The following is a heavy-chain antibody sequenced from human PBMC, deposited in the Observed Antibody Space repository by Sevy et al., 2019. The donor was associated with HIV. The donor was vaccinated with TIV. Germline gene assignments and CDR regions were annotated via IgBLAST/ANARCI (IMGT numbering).Heavy chain of an antibody. Sequence: GGSLRLSCAASEFTFSSYAMSWVRQAPGKGLEWVSAISGSGGSTYYADSVKGRFTISRDNSKNTLYLQMNSLRAEDTAVYYCAKVTIVVVINPYFDYWGQGTLVTVSS. V-gene: IGHV3-23*01. CDR3: AKVTIVVVINPYFDY. CDR1: EFTFSSYA. J-gene: IGHJ4*02. D-gene: IGHD3-22*01. CDR2: ISGSGGST.